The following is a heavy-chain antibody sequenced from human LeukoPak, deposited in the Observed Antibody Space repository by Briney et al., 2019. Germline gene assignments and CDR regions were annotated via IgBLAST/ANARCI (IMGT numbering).Heavy chain of an antibody. J-gene: IGHJ4*02. Sequence: GGSLRLSCAASGFTFSSYAMHWVRQAPGKGLEWVAVISYDGSNKYYADSVKGRFTISRDNSKNTLYLQMNSLRAEDTAVYYCARGHFWSGYYGPLVGGYWGQGTLVTVSS. CDR3: ARGHFWSGYYGPLVGGY. D-gene: IGHD3-3*02. CDR2: ISYDGSNK. V-gene: IGHV3-30-3*01. CDR1: GFTFSSYA.